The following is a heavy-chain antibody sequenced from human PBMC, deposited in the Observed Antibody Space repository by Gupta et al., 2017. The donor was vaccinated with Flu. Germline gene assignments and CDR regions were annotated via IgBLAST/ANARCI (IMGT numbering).Heavy chain of an antibody. D-gene: IGHD2-2*01. CDR3: AGPYCTSTTCPPGEGG. CDR2: VSGSGGTT. V-gene: IGHV3-23*01. Sequence: APGKGLEWVSTVSGSGGTTFYADSVKGRFTISRDNSKNTLYLQMNSLRAEDTAVYYCAGPYCTSTTCPPGEGGWGQGTLVTVAS. J-gene: IGHJ4*02.